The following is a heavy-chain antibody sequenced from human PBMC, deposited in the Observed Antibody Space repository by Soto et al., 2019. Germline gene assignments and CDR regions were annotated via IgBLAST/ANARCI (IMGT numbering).Heavy chain of an antibody. D-gene: IGHD3-9*01. CDR2: ISAYNGNT. J-gene: IGHJ6*02. CDR3: ARDARTDFRYFVWCSIYYSYYPMDV. Sequence: ASVKVSCKASGYTFTSYGISWVRQAPGQGLEWMGWISAYNGNTNYAQKRQGRVTMTTDTSTSTAYRELRSLRSDDTAVYYCARDARTDFRYFVWCSIYYSYYPMDVWGQRSTGTVSS. V-gene: IGHV1-18*01. CDR1: GYTFTSYG.